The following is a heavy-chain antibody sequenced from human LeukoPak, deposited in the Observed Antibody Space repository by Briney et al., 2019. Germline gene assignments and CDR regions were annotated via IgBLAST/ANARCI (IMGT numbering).Heavy chain of an antibody. CDR2: ISAYNGNT. D-gene: IGHD6-13*01. V-gene: IGHV1-18*01. CDR3: ARDKYVGSSSWYNWFDP. CDR1: GYTFTSYG. J-gene: IGHJ5*02. Sequence: GASVKVSCKASGYTFTSYGISWVRQAPGQGLEWMGWISAYNGNTNYAQKLQGRVTMTTDTSTSTAYMELRSLRSDDTAVYYCARDKYVGSSSWYNWFDPWGQGTLATVSS.